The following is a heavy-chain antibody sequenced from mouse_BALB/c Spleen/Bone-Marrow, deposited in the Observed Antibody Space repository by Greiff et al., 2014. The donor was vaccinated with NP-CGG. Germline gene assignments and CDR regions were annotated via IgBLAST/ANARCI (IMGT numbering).Heavy chain of an antibody. CDR1: GGTFPDYA. J-gene: IGHJ2*01. CDR3: ARLTQGFYYFDY. D-gene: IGHD3-1*01. V-gene: IGHV1S137*01. CDR2: ISTYYGDV. Sequence: QVQLQQPWAEGVRAGVSGEIFWQGSGGTFPDYAMHWGKQSHSKSLEGIGVISTYYGDVNYSQKFKGKATMTVDKSSSTAYMELARLTSEDSAIYYCARLTQGFYYFDYWGQGTTLTVSS.